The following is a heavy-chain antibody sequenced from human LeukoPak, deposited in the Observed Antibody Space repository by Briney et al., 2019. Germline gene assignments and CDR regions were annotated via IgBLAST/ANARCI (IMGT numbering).Heavy chain of an antibody. CDR1: GFTFSSYT. D-gene: IGHD6-6*01. J-gene: IGHJ6*03. CDR3: ARDYSSPSFRVLDYYYLDV. V-gene: IGHV3-21*01. CDR2: ISSTSSYI. Sequence: GGSLRLSCAASGFTFSSYTMNWVRQAPGKGLEWVSSISSTSSYIYYADSVKGRFTISRDNAKNSLYLQVNSLRAEDTAVYYCARDYSSPSFRVLDYYYLDVWGKGTTVTVSS.